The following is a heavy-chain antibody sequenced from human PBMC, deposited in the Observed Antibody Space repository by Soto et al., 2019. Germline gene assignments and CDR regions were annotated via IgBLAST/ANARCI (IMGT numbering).Heavy chain of an antibody. V-gene: IGHV1-18*04. D-gene: IGHD2-2*02. Sequence: QVQLVQSGAKVKNPGASVTVSCKASGYSFISYDICWVRQAPGQGLEWMGWISGYNSDTKYAQKFQGGVTMTTDTPTRTAYMALRTLTSDDTAVYYCARGGANTQTSAFDYWGQGDRVTVSS. CDR1: GYSFISYD. J-gene: IGHJ4*02. CDR2: ISGYNSDT. CDR3: ARGGANTQTSAFDY.